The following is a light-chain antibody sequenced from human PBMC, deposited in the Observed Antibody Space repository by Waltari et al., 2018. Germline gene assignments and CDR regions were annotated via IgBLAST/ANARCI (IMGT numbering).Light chain of an antibody. V-gene: IGKV1-39*01. J-gene: IGKJ2*01. Sequence: DIRMTQSPSSLSASVGDRVTITCRASQNINNYLNWYQQKPGKAPKILIYAASTLQRGFPSRFIGSGSGTDFTLTISSLQPEDFATYYCQQSSSSPWYTFGQGTKLEI. CDR2: AAS. CDR1: QNINNY. CDR3: QQSSSSPWYT.